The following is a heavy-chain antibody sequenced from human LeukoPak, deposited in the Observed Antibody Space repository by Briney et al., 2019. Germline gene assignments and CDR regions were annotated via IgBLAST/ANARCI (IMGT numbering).Heavy chain of an antibody. Sequence: PGGSLRLSCAASGFTFSSYAMSWVRQAPGKGLEWVSAISSSSSYIYYADSVKGRFTISRDNAKNSLYLQMNSLRAEDTAVYYCARDSWQWNWFDPWGQGTLVTVSS. V-gene: IGHV3-21*01. CDR1: GFTFSSYA. CDR2: ISSSSSYI. CDR3: ARDSWQWNWFDP. J-gene: IGHJ5*02. D-gene: IGHD6-19*01.